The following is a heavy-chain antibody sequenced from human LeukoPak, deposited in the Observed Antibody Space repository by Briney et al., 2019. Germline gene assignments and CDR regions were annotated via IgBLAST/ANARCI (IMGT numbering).Heavy chain of an antibody. CDR2: IKSKPGGGTT. J-gene: IGHJ5*02. Sequence: GGSLRLSCAASGFTVSDAWMHWVRQAPGGGLEWVGRIKSKPGGGTTDYAAPVKGRFTISRDESESALYLQMSSLTTDDTAVYYCVAREAWGQGTLVTVSS. CDR3: VAREA. V-gene: IGHV3-15*01. CDR1: GFTVSDAW.